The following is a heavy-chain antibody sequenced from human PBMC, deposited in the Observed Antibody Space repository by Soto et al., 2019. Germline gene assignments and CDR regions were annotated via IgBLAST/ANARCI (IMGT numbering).Heavy chain of an antibody. CDR2: IVPIFGTA. V-gene: IGHV1-69*01. CDR1: GGTFSSYA. D-gene: IGHD5-18*01. Sequence: QVQLVQSGAEVKKPGSSVKVSCKASGGTFSSYAISWVRQAPGQRLEWMGGIVPIFGTANYAQNFQGRITIPADEPTSTAYMELSSMRAEDTVVDYCARDGGDSYGRFYYWGQGTLVTVSS. CDR3: ARDGGDSYGRFYY. J-gene: IGHJ4*02.